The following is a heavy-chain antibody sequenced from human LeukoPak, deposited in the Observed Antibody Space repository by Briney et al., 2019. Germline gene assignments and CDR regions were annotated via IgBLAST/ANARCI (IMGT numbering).Heavy chain of an antibody. CDR1: GGSISSYC. CDR3: ATSPRYGSGSYYNFDY. Sequence: PSETLSLTCTVSGGSISSYCWSWIRQPPGKGLEWIGYIYYSGSTNYNPSLKSRVTISVDTSKHQFSLKLSSVTAADTAVYYCATSPRYGSGSYYNFDYWGQGTLVTVSS. J-gene: IGHJ4*02. CDR2: IYYSGST. V-gene: IGHV4-59*01. D-gene: IGHD3-10*01.